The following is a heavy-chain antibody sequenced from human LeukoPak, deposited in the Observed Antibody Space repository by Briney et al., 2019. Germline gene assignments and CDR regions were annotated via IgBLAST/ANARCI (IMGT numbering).Heavy chain of an antibody. CDR1: GFIFSNYG. J-gene: IGHJ4*02. D-gene: IGHD1-1*01. Sequence: GRSLRLSCAASGFIFSNYGMHWVRQAPGKGLEWVALIRDDGSKKDYADSVKGRFTISRDNSKNTLYLQMNSLRAEDTAMYYCVRTGDTERFDYWGQGTLVTVSS. V-gene: IGHV3-33*01. CDR3: VRTGDTERFDY. CDR2: IRDDGSKK.